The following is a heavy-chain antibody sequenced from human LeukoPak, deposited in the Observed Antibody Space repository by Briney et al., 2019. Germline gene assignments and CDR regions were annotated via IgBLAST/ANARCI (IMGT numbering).Heavy chain of an antibody. Sequence: GGSLRLSCTVSGFTVSSNSMSWVRQAPGKGLEWVSFIYSDNTHYSDSVKGRFTISRDNAKNSLYLQMNSLRAEDTALYYCAKDFHRLGGFDAFDIWGQGTMVTVSS. CDR3: AKDFHRLGGFDAFDI. V-gene: IGHV3-53*05. D-gene: IGHD3-16*01. J-gene: IGHJ3*02. CDR1: GFTVSSNS. CDR2: IYSDNT.